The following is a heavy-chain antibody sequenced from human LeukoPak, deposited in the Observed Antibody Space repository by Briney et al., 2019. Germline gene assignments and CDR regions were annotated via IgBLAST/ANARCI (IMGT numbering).Heavy chain of an antibody. CDR1: GFTFSSYW. V-gene: IGHV3-74*01. CDR2: INSDGSST. J-gene: IGHJ5*02. Sequence: GGSLRLSCAASGFTFSSYWMHWVRQAPGKGLVWVSRINSDGSSTSYADSVKGRFTISRDNAKNTLYLQMNSLRAKDTAVYYCARPDSSGYNWFDPWGQGTLVTVSS. D-gene: IGHD3-22*01. CDR3: ARPDSSGYNWFDP.